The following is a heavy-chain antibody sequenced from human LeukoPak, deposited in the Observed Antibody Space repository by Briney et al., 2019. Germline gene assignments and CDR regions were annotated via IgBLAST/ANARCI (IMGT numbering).Heavy chain of an antibody. CDR2: ISAYNGNT. Sequence: GASVKVSCKASGYTFTSYGISWVRQAPGQGLEWMGWISAYNGNTNYAQKFQGRVTITADESTSTAYMELSSLRSEDTAVYYCARDLGVTSLAFDIWGQGTMVTVSS. J-gene: IGHJ3*02. CDR1: GYTFTSYG. CDR3: ARDLGVTSLAFDI. D-gene: IGHD2-21*02. V-gene: IGHV1-18*01.